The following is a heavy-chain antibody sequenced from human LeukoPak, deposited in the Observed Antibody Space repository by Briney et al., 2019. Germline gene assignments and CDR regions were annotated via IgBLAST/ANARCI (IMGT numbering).Heavy chain of an antibody. CDR1: GFTLRNNY. V-gene: IGHV3-53*01. D-gene: IGHD1-26*01. CDR3: ASQWELRY. CDR2: IYAGGRT. J-gene: IGHJ4*02. Sequence: GGPLRLSCAASGFTLRNNYMNWVRQAPGKGLEWVSIIYAGGRTYSADSVKGRVTISRDNSKNTLYLQMHSLRAEDTAVYYCASQWELRYWGQGTLVTVSS.